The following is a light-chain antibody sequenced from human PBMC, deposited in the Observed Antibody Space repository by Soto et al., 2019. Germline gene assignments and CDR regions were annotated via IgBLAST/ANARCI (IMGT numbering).Light chain of an antibody. CDR2: KDD. Sequence: SYELTQPPSVSVSPGQTARITCSGDTLPKKYVYWYQKKAGQAPLLVVYKDDERPSGIPERFSGSSSGSTVTLTISGVQAEDEADYYCTSYATGDTFPFGGGTKLTVL. J-gene: IGLJ2*01. CDR1: TLPKKY. V-gene: IGLV3-25*02. CDR3: TSYATGDTFP.